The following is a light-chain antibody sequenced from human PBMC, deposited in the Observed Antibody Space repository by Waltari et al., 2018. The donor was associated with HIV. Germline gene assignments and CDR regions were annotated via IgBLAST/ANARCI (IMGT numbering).Light chain of an antibody. J-gene: IGLJ3*02. CDR3: QSFDTDNHWV. V-gene: IGLV6-57*03. CDR1: SGSVASNY. CDR2: EHY. Sequence: NFMLTQPHSVSESPGKTVTISCTRSSGSVASNYVQWFQKRPGSAPTTILYEHYQRPSVVPDLFSGIIDKSSNSASLTISGVKTEDEADYYCQSFDTDNHWVFGGGTRLTVL.